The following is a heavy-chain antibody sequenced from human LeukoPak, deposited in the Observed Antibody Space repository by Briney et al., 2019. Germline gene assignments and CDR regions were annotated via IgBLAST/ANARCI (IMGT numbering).Heavy chain of an antibody. Sequence: GGSLRLSCAASGFTFSGSAMHWVRQASGKGVDWVGRIRSKANSYATAYAASVKGRFTISRDDSKNTAYLQMNSLKTEDTAVYYCTPHCSGGSCFWGQGTLVTVSS. D-gene: IGHD2-15*01. CDR3: TPHCSGGSCF. V-gene: IGHV3-73*01. CDR2: IRSKANSYAT. J-gene: IGHJ4*02. CDR1: GFTFSGSA.